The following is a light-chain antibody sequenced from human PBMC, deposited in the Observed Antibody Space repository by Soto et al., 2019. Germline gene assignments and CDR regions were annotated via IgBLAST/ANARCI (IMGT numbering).Light chain of an antibody. CDR2: GAS. CDR1: QSISSY. CDR3: QQYNNWPPWT. Sequence: EIVMTQSPATLSVSPAERATLSCRASQSISSYLAWYQQRPGQAPRLLIYGASTRATGIPARFSGSGSGTEFTLTISSLQSEDFAVYYCQQYNNWPPWTFGQGTKVDIK. V-gene: IGKV3-15*01. J-gene: IGKJ1*01.